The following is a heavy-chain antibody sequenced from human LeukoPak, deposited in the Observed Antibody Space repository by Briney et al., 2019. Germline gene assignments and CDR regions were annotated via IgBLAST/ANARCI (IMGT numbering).Heavy chain of an antibody. J-gene: IGHJ4*02. CDR2: INPNSGGT. CDR3: ARVSHMITFGGAHYFDF. D-gene: IGHD3-16*01. V-gene: IGHV1-2*02. Sequence: VASVKVSSKASGYTFTSYGISWVRQAPGQGLEWMGWINPNSGGTNYAQNFQGRVTMTRDTSISTAYMELSRLRSDDTAVYYCARVSHMITFGGAHYFDFWGQGTLVTVSS. CDR1: GYTFTSYG.